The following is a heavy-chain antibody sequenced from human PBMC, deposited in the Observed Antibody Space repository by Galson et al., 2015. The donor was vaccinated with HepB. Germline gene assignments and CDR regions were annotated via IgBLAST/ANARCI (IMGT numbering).Heavy chain of an antibody. J-gene: IGHJ4*02. D-gene: IGHD5-24*01. V-gene: IGHV3-15*07. CDR2: IKSKGDYGTI. CDR1: GFTFSNAW. Sequence: SLRLSCAASGFTFSNAWMNWVRQAPGKGLEWVGRIKSKGDYGTIDYAAPVKGRFTISRDDSKNTLYLQMNSLKTEDTAMYYCTTRQNPWLWGQETLVTASS. CDR3: TTRQNPWL.